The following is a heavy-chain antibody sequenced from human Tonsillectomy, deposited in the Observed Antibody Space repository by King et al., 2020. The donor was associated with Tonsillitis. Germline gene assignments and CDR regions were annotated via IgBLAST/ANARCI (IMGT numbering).Heavy chain of an antibody. CDR2: LGGGTDLI. V-gene: IGHV3-48*01. CDR1: GFSFNRYS. J-gene: IGHJ4*02. D-gene: IGHD7-27*01. Sequence: VQLVESGGGLVPPGGSLRLSCAASGFSFNRYSMNCVRQAPGTGVDWLSYLGGGTDLIDYADSVKGRFTISSDNSKNSLYLQMNSLRADDTAVYYCVRDLNWGFDYWGQGTPVTVSS. CDR3: VRDLNWGFDY.